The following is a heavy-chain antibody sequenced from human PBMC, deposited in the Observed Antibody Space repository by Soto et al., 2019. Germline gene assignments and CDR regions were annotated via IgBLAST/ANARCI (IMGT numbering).Heavy chain of an antibody. CDR1: GFSFSISP. D-gene: IGHD7-27*01. CDR2: ISYDGTNK. V-gene: IGHV3-30-3*01. Sequence: GGSLRLSCAASGFSFSISPMHWVRQAPGKGPEWVALISYDGTNKFYADSVKGRFTISRDNSKNTLYLQVDSLGPEDAAVYYCARDPKTSGGQHWAFNYFDSWGQGTLVTVSS. CDR3: ARDPKTSGGQHWAFNYFDS. J-gene: IGHJ4*02.